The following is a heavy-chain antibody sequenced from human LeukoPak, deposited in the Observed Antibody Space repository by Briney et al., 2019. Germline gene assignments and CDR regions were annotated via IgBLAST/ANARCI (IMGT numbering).Heavy chain of an antibody. J-gene: IGHJ4*02. Sequence: PGGSLRLSCAASGFTISSYGMSWVRQAPGKGLEWVSAISGGDDSTYYADSAKGRFTISRDNSKNTPYLQMNSLRADDTAIYYCAKDSPVCTYWGQGTLVTVSS. CDR1: GFTISSYG. D-gene: IGHD2-8*01. CDR3: AKDSPVCTY. CDR2: ISGGDDST. V-gene: IGHV3-23*01.